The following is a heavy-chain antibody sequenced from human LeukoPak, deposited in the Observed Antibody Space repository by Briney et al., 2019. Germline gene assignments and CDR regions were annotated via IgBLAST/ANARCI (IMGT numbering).Heavy chain of an antibody. D-gene: IGHD1-26*01. CDR3: ARETTTLDY. CDR2: IWYDGSNK. CDR1: GFTFSSYG. J-gene: IGHJ4*02. Sequence: PGGSLRLSCAASGFTFSSYGMNWVRQAPGKGLEWVAVIWYDGSNKFYADSVKGRFTISRDNYKNTLYLQINSLRAEDTAVYYCARETTTLDYWGQGTLVTVSS. V-gene: IGHV3-33*01.